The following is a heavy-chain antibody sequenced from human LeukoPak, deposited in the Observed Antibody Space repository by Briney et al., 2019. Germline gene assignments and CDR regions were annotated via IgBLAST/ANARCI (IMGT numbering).Heavy chain of an antibody. CDR1: GYTFTNYH. D-gene: IGHD3-22*01. V-gene: IGHV1-46*01. Sequence: ASVKVSCKASGYTFTNYHMNWVRQAPGQGLEWMGIINPSGGSTTNAQKFQGRVIMTRDMSTSTVYMELSSLRAEDTAVYYCAREMYYYDSSVAYWGQGTLVTVSS. J-gene: IGHJ4*02. CDR3: AREMYYYDSSVAY. CDR2: INPSGGST.